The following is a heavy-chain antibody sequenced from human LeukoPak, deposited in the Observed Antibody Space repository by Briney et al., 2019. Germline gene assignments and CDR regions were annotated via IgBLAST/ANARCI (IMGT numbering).Heavy chain of an antibody. CDR3: ARGPPNWGYDY. Sequence: EASVKVSCTASGYTFISYDFNWVRQATGQRPEWMGWMSPNSGDTGYAQKFQDRVTMTRNTSISTAYMELSSLRSDDTAVYYCARGPPNWGYDYWGPGTLVTVSS. J-gene: IGHJ4*02. V-gene: IGHV1-8*01. CDR2: MSPNSGDT. D-gene: IGHD7-27*01. CDR1: GYTFISYD.